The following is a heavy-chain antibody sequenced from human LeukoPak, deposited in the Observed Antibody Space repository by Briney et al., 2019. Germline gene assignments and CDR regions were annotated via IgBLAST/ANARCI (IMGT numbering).Heavy chain of an antibody. CDR3: ARKYSGSYTPIDY. D-gene: IGHD1-26*01. J-gene: IGHJ4*02. Sequence: ASVKVSCKASGYTFTSYGISWVRQAPGQGLEWMGWINPNSGGTNYAQKFQGRVTMTRDTSISTAYMELSRLRSDDTAVYYCARKYSGSYTPIDYWGQGTLVTVSS. CDR1: GYTFTSYG. V-gene: IGHV1-2*02. CDR2: INPNSGGT.